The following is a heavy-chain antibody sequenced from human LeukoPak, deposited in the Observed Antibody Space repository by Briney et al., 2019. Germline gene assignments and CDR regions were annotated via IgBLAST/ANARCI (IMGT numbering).Heavy chain of an antibody. Sequence: HAGGSLRLSCAASGFTFSNYAMNWVRQAPGKGLEWVSAIDSGGGTYYADSVKGRFTISRDNSKNTLYLQLNSQRAEDTAVYYCAKGPQGDWGQGALVTVSS. CDR3: AKGPQGD. D-gene: IGHD3-16*01. CDR1: GFTFSNYA. V-gene: IGHV3-23*01. J-gene: IGHJ4*02. CDR2: IDSGGGT.